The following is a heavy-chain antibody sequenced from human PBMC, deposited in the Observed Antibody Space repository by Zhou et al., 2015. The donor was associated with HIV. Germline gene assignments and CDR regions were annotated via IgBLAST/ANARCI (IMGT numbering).Heavy chain of an antibody. D-gene: IGHD2-15*01. J-gene: IGHJ3*02. Sequence: QVQLVQSGAEVKKPGSSVKVSCKASGGTFSSYAISWVRQAPGQGLEWMGGIIPIFGTANYAQKFQGRVTITADESTSTAYMELSSLRSEDTAVYYCARDGARDIVVVVAATPADAFDIWGQGTMVTVSS. V-gene: IGHV1-69*01. CDR3: ARDGARDIVVVVAATPADAFDI. CDR2: IIPIFGTA. CDR1: GGTFSSYA.